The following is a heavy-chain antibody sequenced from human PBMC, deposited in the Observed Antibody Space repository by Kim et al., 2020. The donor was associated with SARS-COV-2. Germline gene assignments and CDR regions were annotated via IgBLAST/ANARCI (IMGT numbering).Heavy chain of an antibody. Sequence: GGSLRLSCAASGFTFSSYAMHWVRQAPGKGLEWVAVISYDGSNKYYADSVKGRFTISRDNSKNTLYLQMNSLRAEDTAVYYCARDKVGALVFDYWGQGTL. J-gene: IGHJ4*02. D-gene: IGHD1-26*01. CDR2: ISYDGSNK. CDR3: ARDKVGALVFDY. CDR1: GFTFSSYA. V-gene: IGHV3-30-3*01.